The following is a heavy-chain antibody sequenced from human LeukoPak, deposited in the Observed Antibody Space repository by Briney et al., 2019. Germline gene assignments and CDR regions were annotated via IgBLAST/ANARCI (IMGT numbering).Heavy chain of an antibody. CDR1: GYTFTSYD. D-gene: IGHD6-13*01. CDR2: MNPNSGNT. V-gene: IGHV1-8*01. Sequence: ASVKVSCKASGYTFTSYDINWVRQAPGQGLEWMGWMNPNSGNTGYAQKFQGRVTMTRNTSISTAYMELSSLRSEDTAMYYCARASAAAGTYYYYYGMDVWGQGTTVTVSS. CDR3: ARASAAAGTYYYYYGMDV. J-gene: IGHJ6*02.